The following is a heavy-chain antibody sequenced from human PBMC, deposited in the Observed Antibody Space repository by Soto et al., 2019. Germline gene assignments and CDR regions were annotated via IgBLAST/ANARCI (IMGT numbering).Heavy chain of an antibody. D-gene: IGHD3-3*02. J-gene: IGHJ4*02. V-gene: IGHV3-23*01. CDR1: GFTFSSYA. CDR2: ISGGGNDA. CDR3: ARSLFLASTDTEPFDY. Sequence: EAQLLESGGGLVQPGGSLVLSCAASGFTFSSYAMSWVRQAPGKGLEWVSSISGGGNDAFYAVSVKGRFTISRDNSRNTLYLQMSSLRADDTAIYYCARSLFLASTDTEPFDYWGQRALVTVSS.